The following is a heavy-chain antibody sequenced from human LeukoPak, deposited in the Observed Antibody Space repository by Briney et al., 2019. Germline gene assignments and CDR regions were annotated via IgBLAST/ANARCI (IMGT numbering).Heavy chain of an antibody. Sequence: ASVKVSCKASGYTFTSYGISWVRQAPGQGLEWMGWTSAYNGNTNYAQKLQGRVTMTTDTSTSTAYMELRSLRSDDTAVYYCARETNSGYDSGTGDMDIVVVVAATADAFDTWGQGTMVTVSS. CDR2: TSAYNGNT. CDR1: GYTFTSYG. CDR3: ARETNSGYDSGTGDMDIVVVVAATADAFDT. J-gene: IGHJ3*02. D-gene: IGHD2-15*01. V-gene: IGHV1-18*01.